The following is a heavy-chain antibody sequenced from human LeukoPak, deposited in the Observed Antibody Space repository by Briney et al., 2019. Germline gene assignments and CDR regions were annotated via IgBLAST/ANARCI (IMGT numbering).Heavy chain of an antibody. CDR1: GFTFSSYA. D-gene: IGHD1-26*01. J-gene: IGHJ4*02. V-gene: IGHV3-64*01. CDR3: ARGHGSGSYSDY. CDR2: ISTNGGST. Sequence: GGSLRLSCAASGFTFSSYAMHWVRQAPGKGLEYVSGISTNGGSTNYANSVKGRFTISRDNSKNTLYLQMGSLRAEDMAVYYCARGHGSGSYSDYWGQGTLVTVSS.